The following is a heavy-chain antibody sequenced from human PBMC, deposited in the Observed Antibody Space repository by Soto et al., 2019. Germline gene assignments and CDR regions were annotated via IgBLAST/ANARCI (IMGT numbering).Heavy chain of an antibody. CDR1: GYTFTSYG. Sequence: ASVKVSCKASGYTFTSYGISWVRQAPGQGLERMGWISAYNGNTNYAQKLQGRVTMTTDTSTSTAYMELRSLRSDDTAVYYCARGFPYYDFWSGYPPGDPKNWFDPWGQGTLVTVSS. V-gene: IGHV1-18*01. J-gene: IGHJ5*02. CDR2: ISAYNGNT. CDR3: ARGFPYYDFWSGYPPGDPKNWFDP. D-gene: IGHD3-3*01.